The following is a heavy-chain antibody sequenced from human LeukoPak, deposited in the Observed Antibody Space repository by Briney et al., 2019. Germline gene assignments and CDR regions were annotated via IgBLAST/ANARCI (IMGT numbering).Heavy chain of an antibody. D-gene: IGHD3-16*01. CDR3: AKLGHGGYYSYMDV. J-gene: IGHJ6*03. CDR2: ISTDGTT. V-gene: IGHV3-23*01. CDR1: GFTFANYA. Sequence: GGSLRLSCAVSGFTFANYAMTWVRQGPGKGLESVSSISTDGTTYYAHSAKGRFTLSRDNSKNTLYLQMSSLRAEDTAVYYCAKLGHGGYYSYMDVWGKGTTVTVSS.